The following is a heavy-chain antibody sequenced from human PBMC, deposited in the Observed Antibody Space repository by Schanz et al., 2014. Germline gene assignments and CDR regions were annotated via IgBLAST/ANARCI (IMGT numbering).Heavy chain of an antibody. CDR2: IWYDGSNK. Sequence: ESGGGLVQPGGSLRLSCAASGFTFSSYGMHWVRQAPGKGLEWVAVIWYDGSNKYYADSVKGRFTISRDNSKNTLFLQMNSLRAEDTAVYYCARDHTTESYYSAGPPIDYWGQGTLVTVSS. J-gene: IGHJ4*02. CDR3: ARDHTTESYYSAGPPIDY. CDR1: GFTFSSYG. D-gene: IGHD1-26*01. V-gene: IGHV3-33*01.